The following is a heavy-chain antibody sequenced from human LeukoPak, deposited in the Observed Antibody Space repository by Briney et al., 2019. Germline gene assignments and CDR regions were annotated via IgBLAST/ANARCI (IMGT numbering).Heavy chain of an antibody. J-gene: IGHJ2*01. Sequence: GRSLRLSCAASGFTFSSHAMHWVRQAPGKGLEWVAVISYDGSNKYYADSVKGRFTISRDNSKNTLYLQMNSLRVEDTAVYYCARDGLYCSSTGCQLEYWYFDLWGRGTLVTVSS. CDR2: ISYDGSNK. V-gene: IGHV3-30*01. D-gene: IGHD2-2*01. CDR3: ARDGLYCSSTGCQLEYWYFDL. CDR1: GFTFSSHA.